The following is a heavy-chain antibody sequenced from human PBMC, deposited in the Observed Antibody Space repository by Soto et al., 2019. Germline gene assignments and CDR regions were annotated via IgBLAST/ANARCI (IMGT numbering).Heavy chain of an antibody. CDR1: GFTFSSYA. V-gene: IGHV3-23*01. Sequence: PGGSLRLSCAASGFTFSSYAMSWVRQAPGKGLEWVSIISGSGERTYYADSVKGRFTISRDNSKNTLYLQMNSLRAEDTAVYYCARDSFYEGSVSYYYGMDVWGQGSTVTVSS. D-gene: IGHD1-26*01. J-gene: IGHJ6*02. CDR3: ARDSFYEGSVSYYYGMDV. CDR2: ISGSGERT.